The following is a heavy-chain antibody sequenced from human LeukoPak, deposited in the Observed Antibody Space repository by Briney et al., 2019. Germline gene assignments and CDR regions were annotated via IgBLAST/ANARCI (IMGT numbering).Heavy chain of an antibody. CDR3: AKDTEAVAVSGHFDS. V-gene: IGHV3-9*01. J-gene: IGHJ4*02. D-gene: IGHD6-19*01. Sequence: GGSLRLSCAASGFSFDGYAMHWVRQAPGKGLEWVSGISWSSGSIGYADSVKGRFTISRDNAKNSLYLQMNSLRAEDTALYYCAKDTEAVAVSGHFDSWGQGTLVTVSS. CDR1: GFSFDGYA. CDR2: ISWSSGSI.